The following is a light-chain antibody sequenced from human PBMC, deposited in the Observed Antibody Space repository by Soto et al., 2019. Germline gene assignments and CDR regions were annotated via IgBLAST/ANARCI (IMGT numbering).Light chain of an antibody. J-gene: IGKJ2*01. CDR1: QSVSSSY. Sequence: EIVLTQSPGTLSLSPGERATLSCRASQSVSSSYLAWYQQKPGQAPRLLIYGASSRATGIPDRFSGSGSGTEFTITTSRLEPEDFAVYYCQQYGSSPYTFGPGTKLEIK. CDR2: GAS. V-gene: IGKV3-20*01. CDR3: QQYGSSPYT.